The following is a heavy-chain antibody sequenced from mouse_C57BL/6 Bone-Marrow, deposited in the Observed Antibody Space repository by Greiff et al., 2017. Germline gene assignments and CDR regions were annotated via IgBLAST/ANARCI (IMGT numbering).Heavy chain of an antibody. CDR3: ARHEERRLPSWFAY. CDR1: GYTFTEYT. Sequence: QVQLQQSGAELVKPGASVKLSCKASGYTFTEYTIHWVKQRSGQGLEWIGWFYPGSGSIKYNEKFKGKATLTADKSSSTAYMEVSSLTSTDSAVYFCARHEERRLPSWFAYWGQGTLVTVSA. V-gene: IGHV1-62-2*01. J-gene: IGHJ3*01. D-gene: IGHD2-2*01. CDR2: FYPGSGSI.